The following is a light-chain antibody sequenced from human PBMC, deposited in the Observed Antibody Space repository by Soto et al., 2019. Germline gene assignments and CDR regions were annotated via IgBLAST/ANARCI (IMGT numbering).Light chain of an antibody. CDR2: RNT. J-gene: IGLJ2*01. V-gene: IGLV1-40*01. CDR3: HSYDSSLSGVV. Sequence: QSVLTQPPSVSGAPGQGVTISCTGSSSHIGAGYDVHWYRQLPGTAPRLLIYRNTNRPSGVPDRFFGSKSGTSAPLAITGLQAEDEADYYCHSYDSSLSGVVFGGGTKLTVL. CDR1: SSHIGAGYD.